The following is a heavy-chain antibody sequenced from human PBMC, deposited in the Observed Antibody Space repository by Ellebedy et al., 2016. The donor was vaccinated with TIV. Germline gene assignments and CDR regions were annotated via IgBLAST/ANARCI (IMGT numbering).Heavy chain of an antibody. J-gene: IGHJ3*02. D-gene: IGHD1-26*01. CDR3: ARGSAVGADDAFDI. CDR2: INAGNGNT. Sequence: ASVKVSXXASGYTFTSYAMHWVRQAPGQRLEWMGWINAGNGNTKYSQKFQGRVTMTRDTSTSTVYMELSGLRSEDTAVYYCARGSAVGADDAFDIWGQGTMVTVSS. V-gene: IGHV1-3*01. CDR1: GYTFTSYA.